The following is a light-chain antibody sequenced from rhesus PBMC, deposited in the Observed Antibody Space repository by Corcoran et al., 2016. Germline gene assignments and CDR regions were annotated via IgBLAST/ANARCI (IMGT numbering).Light chain of an antibody. J-gene: IGKJ1*01. Sequence: DIQMTQSPSSLSASVGDRVTITCRTSENVNNYLNWYQQKPGKAPKLLIYNATTLQSGVPSRVSGSGSGTDYTFTISSLQSEDVATYYCQHNYGTPRTFGQGTKVEIK. CDR2: NAT. CDR3: QHNYGTPRT. V-gene: IGKV1-74*01. CDR1: ENVNNY.